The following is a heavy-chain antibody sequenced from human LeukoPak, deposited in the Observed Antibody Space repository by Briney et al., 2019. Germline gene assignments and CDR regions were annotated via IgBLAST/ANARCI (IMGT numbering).Heavy chain of an antibody. V-gene: IGHV3-53*01. CDR2: LYSAGST. J-gene: IGHJ3*02. Sequence: GGSLRLSCAASGFTVTYNYMTWVRQAPGKGLEWVSLLYSAGSTNYADSVKGRFTISRDDSKNTVYLQMNSLRAEDTAVYYCARWTNFHAFDIWGQGTMVTVSS. CDR3: ARWTNFHAFDI. D-gene: IGHD1-1*01. CDR1: GFTVTYNY.